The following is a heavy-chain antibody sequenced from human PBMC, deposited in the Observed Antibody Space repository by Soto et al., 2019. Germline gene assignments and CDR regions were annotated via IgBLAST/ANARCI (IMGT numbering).Heavy chain of an antibody. D-gene: IGHD1-20*01. CDR3: ARKGVTGTQGIPWFDP. V-gene: IGHV4-31*03. Sequence: SETLSLTCTVSGGSISSGGYYWSWIRQHPGKGLEWIGYIYYSGSTYYNPSLKSRVTISVDTSKNQFSLKLSSVTAADTAVYYCARKGVTGTQGIPWFDPWGQGTLVTVSS. CDR2: IYYSGST. J-gene: IGHJ5*02. CDR1: GGSISSGGYY.